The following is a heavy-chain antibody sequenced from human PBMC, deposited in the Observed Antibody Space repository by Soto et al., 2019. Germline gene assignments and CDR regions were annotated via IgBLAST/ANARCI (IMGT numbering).Heavy chain of an antibody. Sequence: QVTLKESGPVLVKPTETLTLTCTVSGFSLSDAKLGVSWIRQPPGKALEWLALIFSNDEKSYSTSLKTRLTISKDTAKSQVVLTMTNREHADTATYYCARTRHYDFWSGSYDLWGQGTLVTVSS. J-gene: IGHJ5*02. CDR2: IFSNDEK. D-gene: IGHD3-3*01. V-gene: IGHV2-26*01. CDR3: ARTRHYDFWSGSYDL. CDR1: GFSLSDAKLG.